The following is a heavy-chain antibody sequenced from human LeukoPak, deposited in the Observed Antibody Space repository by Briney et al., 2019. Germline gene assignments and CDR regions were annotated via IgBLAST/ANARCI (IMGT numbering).Heavy chain of an antibody. D-gene: IGHD6-19*01. V-gene: IGHV4-34*01. Sequence: SETLSLTCAVYGGSFSGYYWSWIRQPPGKGLEWIGEINHSGSTNYNPSLKSRVTISVDTSKNQFSLKLSSVTAADTAVYYCARGRVSRGFRYWGQRTLVTVSS. CDR2: INHSGST. CDR1: GGSFSGYY. CDR3: ARGRVSRGFRY. J-gene: IGHJ4*02.